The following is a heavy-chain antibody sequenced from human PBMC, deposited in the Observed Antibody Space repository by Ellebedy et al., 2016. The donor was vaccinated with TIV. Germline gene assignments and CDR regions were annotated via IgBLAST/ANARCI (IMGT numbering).Heavy chain of an antibody. V-gene: IGHV4-4*02. CDR2: IYHRGST. J-gene: IGHJ6*02. CDR1: GGSISSDHW. CDR3: TRIWGQQLTNYYYNGMDV. Sequence: SETLSLXCVVSGGSISSDHWWSWVRQSPGKGLEWIGEIYHRGSTNYNPSLASRVTMSVDKSKNQFSLNLTSLTAAVTAVYYCTRIWGQQLTNYYYNGMDVWGQGTTVTVSS. D-gene: IGHD3-16*01.